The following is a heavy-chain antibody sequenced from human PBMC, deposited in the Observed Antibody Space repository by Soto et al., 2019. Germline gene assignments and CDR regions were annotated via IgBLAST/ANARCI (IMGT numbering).Heavy chain of an antibody. J-gene: IGHJ3*02. V-gene: IGHV3-48*01. D-gene: IGHD4-17*01. CDR3: ARGQYGDYVGAFDI. Sequence: EVQLVESGGGLVQPGGSLRLSCAASGFTFSSYSMNWVRQAPGTGLEWVSYISSSSSTIYYADSVKGRFTISRYNAKNSLYLQMNSLRAEDTAVYYCARGQYGDYVGAFDIWGQGTMVTVSS. CDR1: GFTFSSYS. CDR2: ISSSSSTI.